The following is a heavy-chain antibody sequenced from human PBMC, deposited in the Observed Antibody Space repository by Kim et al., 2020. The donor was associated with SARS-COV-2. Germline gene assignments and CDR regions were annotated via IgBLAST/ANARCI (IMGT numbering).Heavy chain of an antibody. D-gene: IGHD6-19*01. CDR1: GFTFRNYA. Sequence: GGSLRLSCAASGFTFRNYAMTWVRQAPGKGLEWVSGISGSSGKTDYADSVKGRFTISRDNAKNTLYLQMNSLRVDDTAVYYCAKSRYNSGWDGMDVWGQGTTVTVSS. J-gene: IGHJ6*02. V-gene: IGHV3-23*01. CDR2: ISGSSGKT. CDR3: AKSRYNSGWDGMDV.